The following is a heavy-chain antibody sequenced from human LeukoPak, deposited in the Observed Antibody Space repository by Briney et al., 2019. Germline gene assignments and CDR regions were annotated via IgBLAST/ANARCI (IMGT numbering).Heavy chain of an antibody. D-gene: IGHD3-22*01. CDR2: INPSGGST. V-gene: IGHV1-46*01. J-gene: IGHJ6*03. CDR3: ARVPITMIVVVIKGYYYMDV. CDR1: GYTFTSYY. Sequence: ASVKVSCKASGYTFTSYYMHWVRQAPGQGLEWMEIINPSGGSTSYAQKLQGRVTMTTDTSTSTAYMELRSLRSDDTAVYYCARVPITMIVVVIKGYYYMDVWGKGTTVTVSS.